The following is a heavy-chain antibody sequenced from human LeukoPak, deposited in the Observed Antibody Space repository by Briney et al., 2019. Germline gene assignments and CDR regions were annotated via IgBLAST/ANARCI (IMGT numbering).Heavy chain of an antibody. D-gene: IGHD2-2*01. V-gene: IGHV3-23*01. CDR2: ISDSGSRT. CDR3: AKADCSDIGCYVKDY. CDR1: GFIFSSCA. Sequence: GGSLRLSCAASGFIFSSCAMNWVRQAPGKGLEWVSAISDSGSRTLYADSVKGRFTISRDNSKNTLHLRMNSLRAEDTAVYYCAKADCSDIGCYVKDYWGQGTLVTVSS. J-gene: IGHJ4*02.